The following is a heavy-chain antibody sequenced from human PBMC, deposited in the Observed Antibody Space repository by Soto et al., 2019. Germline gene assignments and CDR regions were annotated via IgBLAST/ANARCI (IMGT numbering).Heavy chain of an antibody. CDR1: GGSMNSYY. J-gene: IGHJ6*02. D-gene: IGHD6-13*01. CDR2: IYTSGGT. Sequence: SETLSLTCGVSGGSMNSYYWSWIRQPAGKGLEWIGRIYTSGGTNYSPSLKSRVTMSVDTSKRQVSLKLTSVTAADTAIYYCARGAVAGVDYGMDVWGQGTTVTVSS. V-gene: IGHV4-4*07. CDR3: ARGAVAGVDYGMDV.